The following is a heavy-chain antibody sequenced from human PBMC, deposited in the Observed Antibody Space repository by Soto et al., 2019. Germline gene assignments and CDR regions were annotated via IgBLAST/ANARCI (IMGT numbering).Heavy chain of an antibody. V-gene: IGHV3-33*01. CDR2: IWYDGSNK. Sequence: GGSLRLSCAASGFTFSSYGMHWVRQAPGKGLEWVAVIWYDGSNKYYADSVKGRFTISRDNSKNTLYLQMNSLGAEDTAVYYCARDLGYSSSSPLDYYYYGMDVWGQGTTVTVSS. CDR1: GFTFSSYG. J-gene: IGHJ6*02. CDR3: ARDLGYSSSSPLDYYYYGMDV. D-gene: IGHD6-6*01.